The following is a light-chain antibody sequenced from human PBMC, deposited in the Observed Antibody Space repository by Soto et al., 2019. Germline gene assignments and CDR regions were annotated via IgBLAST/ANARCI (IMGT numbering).Light chain of an antibody. J-gene: IGKJ1*01. CDR1: QSISSW. V-gene: IGKV1-5*01. CDR2: DAS. CDR3: QQYNSYSPPWT. Sequence: DIQMTQSPSTLSASVGDRVTITCRASQSISSWLAWYQQKPGKAPKLLIYDASSLESGVPSRFSGSGSGTEFTLTIRSLQPDDFESYYCQQYNSYSPPWTFGQGTKVEIK.